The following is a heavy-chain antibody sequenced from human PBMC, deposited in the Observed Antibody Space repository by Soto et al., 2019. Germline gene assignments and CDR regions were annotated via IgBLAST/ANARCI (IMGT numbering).Heavy chain of an antibody. CDR3: QLRDNMDV. V-gene: IGHV3-73*01. CDR2: MRSGAKNFAT. CDR1: GFTFSGSS. J-gene: IGHJ6*04. Sequence: EVQLVESGGGLVRPGGSLKVSCTVSGFTFSGSSIHWVRHSSGRGLEWVGRMRSGAKNFATEYGASMEGRFIISRDDSKNTAYLEMNSLTADDTAVYYCQLRDNMDVWGKGTTV.